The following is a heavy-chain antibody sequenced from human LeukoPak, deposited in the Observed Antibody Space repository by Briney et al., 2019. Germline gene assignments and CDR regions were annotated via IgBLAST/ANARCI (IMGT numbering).Heavy chain of an antibody. J-gene: IGHJ4*02. D-gene: IGHD3-22*01. Sequence: PGGSLRLSSAASGFTFDDYGMSWVRQAPGKGLEWVSGINWNGGSTGYADSVKGRFTISRDNAKNSLYLQMNSLRAEDTALFYCARGSGIYYDSSLGYWGQGTLVTVSS. CDR2: INWNGGST. CDR1: GFTFDDYG. V-gene: IGHV3-20*04. CDR3: ARGSGIYYDSSLGY.